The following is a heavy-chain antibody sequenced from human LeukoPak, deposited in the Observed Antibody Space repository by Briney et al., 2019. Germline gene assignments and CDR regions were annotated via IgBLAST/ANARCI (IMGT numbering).Heavy chain of an antibody. J-gene: IGHJ5*02. CDR2: IYYSGST. D-gene: IGHD3-10*01. CDR3: ARGPPGGQFDP. CDR1: GGSISRYY. Sequence: SETLSLTCNVSGGSISRYYWSWIRQPPGKGLEWIGYIYYSGSTKYNPSLKSRVTISVDTSKTQFSLKLSSVTAADTAMYYCARGPPGGQFDPWGQGTLVTVSS. V-gene: IGHV4-59*08.